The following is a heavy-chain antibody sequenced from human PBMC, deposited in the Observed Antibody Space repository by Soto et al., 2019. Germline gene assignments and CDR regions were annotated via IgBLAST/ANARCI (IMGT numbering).Heavy chain of an antibody. CDR3: ARARFYGSGTFNYFDY. Sequence: QVQLVQSGAELKKPGASVKVSCEASGYTFTSHAIHWVRQAPGQRLEWVGWINAGSGYTKYSQKFQDRVTITRDSSASAAYMELSSLRSDATAVYYCARARFYGSGTFNYFDYWGQGTLVSVSS. CDR1: GYTFTSHA. CDR2: INAGSGYT. J-gene: IGHJ4*02. V-gene: IGHV1-3*01. D-gene: IGHD3-10*01.